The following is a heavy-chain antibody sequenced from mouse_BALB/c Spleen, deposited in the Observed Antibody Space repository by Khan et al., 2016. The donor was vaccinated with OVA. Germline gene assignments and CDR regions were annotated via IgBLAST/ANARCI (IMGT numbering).Heavy chain of an antibody. CDR1: GYTFSSYW. J-gene: IGHJ3*01. V-gene: IGHV1-9*01. Sequence: QMQLEESGAELMKPGASVKISCKASGYTFSSYWIEWVKQRPGHGLEWIGEIFPGSGNNNFNEKFRGKATFAADTSSNTAYMQLSSLTSEDAAVYYCERGNYNGSTSWFGYWGQGTLVTVSA. CDR3: ERGNYNGSTSWFGY. D-gene: IGHD1-1*01. CDR2: IFPGSGNN.